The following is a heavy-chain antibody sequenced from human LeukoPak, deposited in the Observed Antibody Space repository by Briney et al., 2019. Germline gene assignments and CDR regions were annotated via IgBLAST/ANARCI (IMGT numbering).Heavy chain of an antibody. V-gene: IGHV4-59*08. CDR1: GGSISSYY. D-gene: IGHD4-17*01. Sequence: SETLSLTCTVSGGSISSYYWSWIRQPPGKGLEWIGYIYYSGSTNYNPSLTSRVTISVDTSKNQFSLKLSSVTAADTAVYYCARRSYGTFDYWGQGTLVTVSS. CDR2: IYYSGST. CDR3: ARRSYGTFDY. J-gene: IGHJ4*02.